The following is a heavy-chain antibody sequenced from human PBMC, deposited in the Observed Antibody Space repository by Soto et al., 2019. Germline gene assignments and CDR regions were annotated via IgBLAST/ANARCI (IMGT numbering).Heavy chain of an antibody. J-gene: IGHJ4*02. Sequence: QVQLQPWGAGLLKPSETLSLTCAVYGGSFSGYYWSWIRQPPGKGLEWIGEINHSGSTNYNPSLKSGVTISVDTSKNQFSLKLSSVTAADTAVYYCARAPYYYDSSGYYYEGYYFDYWGQGTLVTVSS. CDR2: INHSGST. CDR1: GGSFSGYY. CDR3: ARAPYYYDSSGYYYEGYYFDY. D-gene: IGHD3-22*01. V-gene: IGHV4-34*01.